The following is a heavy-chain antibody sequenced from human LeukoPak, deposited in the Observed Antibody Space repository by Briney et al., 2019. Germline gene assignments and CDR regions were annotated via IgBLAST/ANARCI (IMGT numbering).Heavy chain of an antibody. J-gene: IGHJ3*02. CDR1: GYTFTGYY. V-gene: IGHV1-18*04. CDR3: ARDPLVPLVGATSLAFDAFDI. D-gene: IGHD1-26*01. Sequence: ASVKVSCKASGYTFTGYYMHWVRQAPGQGLEWMGWISAYNGNTNYAQKLQGRVTMTTDTSTSTAYMELRSLRSDDTAVYYCARDPLVPLVGATSLAFDAFDIWGQGTMVTVSS. CDR2: ISAYNGNT.